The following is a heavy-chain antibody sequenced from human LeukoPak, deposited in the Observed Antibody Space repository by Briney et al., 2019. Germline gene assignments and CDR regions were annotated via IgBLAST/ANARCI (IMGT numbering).Heavy chain of an antibody. CDR1: GYTFTGYY. Sequence: ASVKVSCKASGYTFTGYYMHWVRQAPGQGLEWMGWINPNSGGTNYAQKFQGRVTITRNTSITTAYMELSSLRSEDTAVYYCARGSSRFVGLRNGVPVRYYYMDVWGKGTTVTVSS. CDR2: INPNSGGT. J-gene: IGHJ6*03. V-gene: IGHV1-2*02. CDR3: ARGSSRFVGLRNGVPVRYYYMDV. D-gene: IGHD4-17*01.